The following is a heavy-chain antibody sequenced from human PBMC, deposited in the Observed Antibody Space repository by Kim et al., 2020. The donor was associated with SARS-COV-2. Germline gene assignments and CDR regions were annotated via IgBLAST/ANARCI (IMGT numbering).Heavy chain of an antibody. V-gene: IGHV1-69*13. D-gene: IGHD1-7*01. Sequence: SVKVSCKASGGTFSNYAISWVRQALGQGLELMGGIIPIFGAANYAQDFQGRVTITADGSTSTVYMELSSLRSDDTAVYYCARFRLELRGVGYYFDFWGQGTMVTVS. CDR2: IIPIFGAA. CDR1: GGTFSNYA. J-gene: IGHJ4*02. CDR3: ARFRLELRGVGYYFDF.